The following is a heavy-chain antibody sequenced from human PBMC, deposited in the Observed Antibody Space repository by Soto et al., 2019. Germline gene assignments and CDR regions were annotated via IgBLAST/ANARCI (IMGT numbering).Heavy chain of an antibody. J-gene: IGHJ5*02. Sequence: QVQLQESGPGLVKPSQTLSLSCTVSGGSISTGGDGDYWTWIRQRPEKGLEWIGYIYFTGTTYYNPSLQSRVTISVDTSKNQFSLKLTSVTAADTAVYYCVRSAASLGGGWFDPWGQGTLVTVSS. CDR3: VRSAASLGGGWFDP. V-gene: IGHV4-31*03. CDR2: IYFTGTT. CDR1: GGSISTGGDGDY. D-gene: IGHD3-16*01.